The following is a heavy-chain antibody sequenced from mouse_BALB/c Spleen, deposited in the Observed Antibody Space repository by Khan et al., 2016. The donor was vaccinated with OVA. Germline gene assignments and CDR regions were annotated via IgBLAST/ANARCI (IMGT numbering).Heavy chain of an antibody. CDR2: ISYSGTT. D-gene: IGHD2-12*01. J-gene: IGHJ1*01. CDR3: ARRYRPGYFDG. Sequence: QLEESGPGLVKPSQSLSLTCTVTDYSITSDFAWNWIRQFPGNKLEWMGYISYSGTTNYKPSLKSRISITRDSSKNQFFLQLNSVTSEDTAAYYCARRYRPGYFDGWGAGTTVTVSS. V-gene: IGHV3-2*02. CDR1: DYSITSDFA.